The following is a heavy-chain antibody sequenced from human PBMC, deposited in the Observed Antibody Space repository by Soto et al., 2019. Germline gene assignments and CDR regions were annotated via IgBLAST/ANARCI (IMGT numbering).Heavy chain of an antibody. V-gene: IGHV3-23*01. Sequence: GGSLRLSCAASGFAFSNNAMSWVRQAPGKGLELVSIVTNTGGDKLYADSVKGRFVISRDNSKSTLYLQMNSLRAEDSAIYYCARASGESYPGSRVFVSWGQGTRVTVSS. J-gene: IGHJ4*02. CDR3: ARASGESYPGSRVFVS. D-gene: IGHD3-10*01. CDR2: VTNTGGDK. CDR1: GFAFSNNA.